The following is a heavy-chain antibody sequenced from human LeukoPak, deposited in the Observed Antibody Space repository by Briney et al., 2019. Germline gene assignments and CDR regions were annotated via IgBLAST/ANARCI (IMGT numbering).Heavy chain of an antibody. J-gene: IGHJ4*02. V-gene: IGHV3-11*01. CDR1: GFTFSDYY. D-gene: IGHD4-17*01. CDR3: ASDPDGDLKESV. Sequence: GGSLRLSCAASGFTFSDYYMSWIRQAPGKGLEWVSYISSSGSTIYYADSAKGRFTISRDNAKNSLYLQMNSLRAEDTAVYYCASDPDGDLKESVWGQGTLVTVSS. CDR2: ISSSGSTI.